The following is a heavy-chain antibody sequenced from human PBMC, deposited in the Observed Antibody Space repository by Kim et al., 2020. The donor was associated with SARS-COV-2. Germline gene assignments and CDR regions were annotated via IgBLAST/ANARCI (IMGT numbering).Heavy chain of an antibody. D-gene: IGHD3-3*01. J-gene: IGHJ6*02. CDR1: GGTFSSYA. Sequence: SVKVSCKASGGTFSSYAISWVRQAPGQGLEWMGGIIPIFGTANYAQKFQGRVTITADESTSTAYMELSSLRSEDTAVYYCASSSGSSGYDFWSGHYGGDYYYYYGMDVWGQGTTVTVSS. CDR2: IIPIFGTA. CDR3: ASSSGSSGYDFWSGHYGGDYYYYYGMDV. V-gene: IGHV1-69*13.